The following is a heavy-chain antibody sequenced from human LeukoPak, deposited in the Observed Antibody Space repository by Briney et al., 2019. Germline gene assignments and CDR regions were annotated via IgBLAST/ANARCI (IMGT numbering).Heavy chain of an antibody. V-gene: IGHV3-7*01. CDR2: INQDGSEK. Sequence: EGSLRLSCAASGFTFSNYWMSWVRQAPGKGLEWVANINQDGSEKYYVDSVKGRFTISRDNAKNSLYLHVNSLRAEDTAVYYCARYTYSYGSDYWGQGTLVTVSS. J-gene: IGHJ4*02. CDR1: GFTFSNYW. CDR3: ARYTYSYGSDY. D-gene: IGHD5-18*01.